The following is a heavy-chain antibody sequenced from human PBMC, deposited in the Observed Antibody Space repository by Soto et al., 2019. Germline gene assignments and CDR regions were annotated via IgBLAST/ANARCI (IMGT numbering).Heavy chain of an antibody. D-gene: IGHD2-21*01. CDR1: GDSISTHY. V-gene: IGHV4-59*11. J-gene: IGHJ4*02. Sequence: KTSETLSLTCTVSGDSISTHYWSWIRQRPGKGLQWIGYIFYRGGTAYNPSLKSRVTISLDMSKKQFSLKLSSVTAADTATYYCERLDVVRKVIEYWGQGTLVTVSS. CDR2: IFYRGGT. CDR3: ERLDVVRKVIEY.